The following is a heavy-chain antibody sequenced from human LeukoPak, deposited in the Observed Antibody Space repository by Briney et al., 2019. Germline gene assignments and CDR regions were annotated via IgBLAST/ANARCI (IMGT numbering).Heavy chain of an antibody. J-gene: IGHJ4*02. CDR1: GGSFSGYY. CDR3: ARQVITGGCGGDCYGTIDY. CDR2: IYYSGST. D-gene: IGHD2-21*02. Sequence: SETLSLTCAVYGGSFSGYYWSWIRQPPGKGLEWIGSIYYSGSTYYNPSLKSRVTISVDTSKNQFSLKLSSVTAADTAVYYCARQVITGGCGGDCYGTIDYWGQGTLVTVSS. V-gene: IGHV4-34*01.